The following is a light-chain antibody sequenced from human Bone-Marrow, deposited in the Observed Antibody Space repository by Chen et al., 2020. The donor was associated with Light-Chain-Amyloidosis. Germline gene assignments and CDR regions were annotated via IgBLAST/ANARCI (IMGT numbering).Light chain of an antibody. V-gene: IGLV3-25*03. CDR1: DLPTKY. Sequence: SYELTQPPSVSVSPGQTARITCSGDDLPTKYAYWYQQKPGQAPVLVIHRDTERPSGISERVPGARSGTTATLTISGVQAEDEADYHCQSADSSGTYEVIFGGGTKLTVL. CDR3: QSADSSGTYEVI. J-gene: IGLJ2*01. CDR2: RDT.